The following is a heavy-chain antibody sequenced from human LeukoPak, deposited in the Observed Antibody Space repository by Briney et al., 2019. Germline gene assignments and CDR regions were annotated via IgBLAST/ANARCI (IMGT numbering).Heavy chain of an antibody. J-gene: IGHJ3*02. CDR2: MNPNSGNT. D-gene: IGHD3-22*01. Sequence: ASVKVSCKASGYTFTSYDINWVRQATGQGLEWMGWMNPNSGNTGYAQKFQGRVTMTRNTSISTAYMELSSLRSEDTAVYYCASLTYYYDSSGYYYDGAFDIWGQGTMDTVSS. CDR1: GYTFTSYD. CDR3: ASLTYYYDSSGYYYDGAFDI. V-gene: IGHV1-8*01.